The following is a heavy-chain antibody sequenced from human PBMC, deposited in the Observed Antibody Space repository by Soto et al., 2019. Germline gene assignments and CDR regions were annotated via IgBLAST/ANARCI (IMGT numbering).Heavy chain of an antibody. CDR1: GDTFSFYT. CDR3: AASYGSGYRAFDY. J-gene: IGHJ4*02. V-gene: IGHV1-69*02. Sequence: GASVKVSCKASGDTFSFYTINWVRQAPGLGLEWVGRINPIVSMSNYAQKFQGRVSMTADKSTSTAYMELRSLRSDDTAMYFCAASYGSGYRAFDYRGQGALVTVSS. CDR2: INPIVSMS. D-gene: IGHD3-10*01.